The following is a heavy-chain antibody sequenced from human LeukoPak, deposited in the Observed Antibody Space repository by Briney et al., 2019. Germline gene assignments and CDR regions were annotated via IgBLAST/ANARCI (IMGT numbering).Heavy chain of an antibody. V-gene: IGHV3-30*02. CDR1: GFSFNSYG. J-gene: IGHJ6*03. CDR2: IRYDGSNK. CDR3: AKRATRTVVLPGSYYNYMDV. Sequence: PGGSLRLSCAASGFSFNSYGMYWVRQAPGKGLEWVAFIRYDGSNKYYADSVKGRFTISRDNSKNTLYLQMNSLRAEDTAVYLCAKRATRTVVLPGSYYNYMDVWGKGTTVTVSS. D-gene: IGHD2-2*01.